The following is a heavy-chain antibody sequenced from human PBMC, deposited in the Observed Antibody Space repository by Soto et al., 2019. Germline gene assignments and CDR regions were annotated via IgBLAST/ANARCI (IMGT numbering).Heavy chain of an antibody. V-gene: IGHV4-39*01. J-gene: IGHJ4*02. D-gene: IGHD2-15*01. CDR1: GGSISSSSYY. CDR2: IYYSGST. Sequence: QLQLQESGPGLVKPSETLSLTCTVSGGSISSSSYYWGWIRQPPGKGLEWIGSIYYSGSTYYNPSLKSRVTISVDTSKNQFSLKLSSVTAADTAVYYCARLWGGAVTGIWGDIGFDYWGQGTLVTVSS. CDR3: ARLWGGAVTGIWGDIGFDY.